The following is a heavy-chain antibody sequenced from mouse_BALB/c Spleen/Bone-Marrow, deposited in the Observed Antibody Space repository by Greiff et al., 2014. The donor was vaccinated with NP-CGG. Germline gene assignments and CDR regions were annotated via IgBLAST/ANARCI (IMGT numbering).Heavy chain of an antibody. CDR2: INPSTGYT. CDR3: ARYPYDDYDGFAY. CDR1: GYTFTSYW. D-gene: IGHD2-4*01. J-gene: IGHJ3*01. Sequence: QVQLQQSGAELAKPGASVKMSCKASGYTFTSYWMHWVKQRPGQGLEWIGYINPSTGYTEYNQKFKDKATLTADKSSSTAYMQLSSLTSEDSAVYYCARYPYDDYDGFAYWGQGTLVTVSA. V-gene: IGHV1-7*01.